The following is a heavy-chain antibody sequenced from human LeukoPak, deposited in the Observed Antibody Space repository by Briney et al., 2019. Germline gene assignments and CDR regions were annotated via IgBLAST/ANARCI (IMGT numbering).Heavy chain of an antibody. CDR3: AREGRPGDPRWFDP. D-gene: IGHD2-21*02. CDR1: GYTFTSYY. CDR2: INPTGGST. Sequence: ASVKVSCKASGYTFTSYYMHWVRQAPGQGLEWMGLINPTGGSTGYAQKFQGRVTMTRDMSTSTVYMELSSLRSEDTAVYYCAREGRPGDPRWFDPWGQGTLVTVSS. J-gene: IGHJ5*02. V-gene: IGHV1-46*01.